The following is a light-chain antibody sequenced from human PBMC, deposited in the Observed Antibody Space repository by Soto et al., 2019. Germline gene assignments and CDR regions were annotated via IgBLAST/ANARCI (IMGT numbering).Light chain of an antibody. Sequence: QSVLTQPASVSGSPGQSMTISCTGTSSDVGTYNYVSWYQQHPGKAPKVMIYEVTYRPSGVSIRFSGSKSGNMASLTISGLQAEDEAEYYCSSYTGSSTLYVFGTGTKVTVL. V-gene: IGLV2-14*01. CDR1: SSDVGTYNY. CDR2: EVT. J-gene: IGLJ1*01. CDR3: SSYTGSSTLYV.